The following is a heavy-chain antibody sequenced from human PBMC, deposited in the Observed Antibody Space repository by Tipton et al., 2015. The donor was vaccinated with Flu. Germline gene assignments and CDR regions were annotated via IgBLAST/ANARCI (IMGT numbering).Heavy chain of an antibody. V-gene: IGHV4-39*01. CDR3: ARLHSFYFYMDV. J-gene: IGHJ6*03. CDR1: GDSMSSTSYY. Sequence: TLSLTCIVSGDSMSSTSYYWGWIRQPPGKGLEWIGSFYYTGHTYYKPSLKSRASISVDMSKKQFSLNRSSVTAADTAVYYCARLHSFYFYMDVWGKGTTVTVSS. CDR2: FYYTGHT. D-gene: IGHD4-11*01.